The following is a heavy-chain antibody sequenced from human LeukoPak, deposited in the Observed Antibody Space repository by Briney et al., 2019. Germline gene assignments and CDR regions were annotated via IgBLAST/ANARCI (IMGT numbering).Heavy chain of an antibody. Sequence: GGSLRLSCAASGFSFSSYWMSWVRQAPGKELEWVANINQDGGEIYYVDSVKGRFTISRDNAKNSLYLQMNSLRVEDTAVYYCATDKVEGATRLDNWGQGTLVTVFS. D-gene: IGHD1-26*01. V-gene: IGHV3-7*03. CDR3: ATDKVEGATRLDN. CDR2: INQDGGEI. J-gene: IGHJ4*02. CDR1: GFSFSSYW.